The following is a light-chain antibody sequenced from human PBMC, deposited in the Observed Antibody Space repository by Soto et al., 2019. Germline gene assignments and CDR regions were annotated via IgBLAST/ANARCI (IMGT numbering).Light chain of an antibody. CDR1: SSDIGAYDY. V-gene: IGLV2-14*01. CDR2: EVN. Sequence: QSALTQPASLSGSPGQSITISCTGTSSDIGAYDYVSWFQQHPGKAPKLMISEVNNRPSGVSNRFSGSKSGNTAYLTISGLQVEDGAEYFSSSFTTTSTHVFGTGTKLPVL. J-gene: IGLJ1*01. CDR3: SSFTTTSTHV.